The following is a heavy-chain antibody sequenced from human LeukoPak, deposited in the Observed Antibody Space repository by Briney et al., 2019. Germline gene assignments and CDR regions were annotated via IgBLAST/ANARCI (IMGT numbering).Heavy chain of an antibody. Sequence: PSETLSLTCVVSGGSISSDGYSWSWIRQPPGKGLEWIAYIYHSGNTYYNPSLKTRVTISVDTSKNQFSLRLRSVTAADTAVYYCARDRFGQWLVHDYWGQGTLVTVSS. V-gene: IGHV4-30-2*01. CDR3: ARDRFGQWLVHDY. CDR2: IYHSGNT. D-gene: IGHD6-19*01. CDR1: GGSISSDGYS. J-gene: IGHJ4*02.